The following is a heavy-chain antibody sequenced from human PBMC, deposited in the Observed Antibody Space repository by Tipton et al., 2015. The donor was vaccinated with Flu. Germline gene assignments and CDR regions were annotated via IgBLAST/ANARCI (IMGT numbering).Heavy chain of an antibody. V-gene: IGHV3-74*01. CDR3: ARGGAGAAGLDI. D-gene: IGHD6-13*01. CDR2: INSDESTT. Sequence: SLRLSCAASGFTFRTYWMHWVRQVPGEGLVWVSRINSDESTTNYADSVKGRFTISRDNAKNTLYLQLNSLRGEDTAVYYCARGGAGAAGLDIWGQGTMVTVSS. CDR1: GFTFRTYW. J-gene: IGHJ3*02.